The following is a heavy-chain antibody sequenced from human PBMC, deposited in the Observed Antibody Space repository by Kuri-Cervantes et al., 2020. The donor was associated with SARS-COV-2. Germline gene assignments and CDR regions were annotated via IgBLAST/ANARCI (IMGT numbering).Heavy chain of an antibody. CDR3: ARGMVRGIIQYYYYAMDV. Sequence: ASVKVSCKASGYTFSVYYMYWVRQAPGQGLEWMGWINPNSGGTNYAQKFQGWVTMTRDTSISTAYMELSRLRFDDTAVYYCARGMVRGIIQYYYYAMDVWGQGTTVTVSS. D-gene: IGHD3-10*01. J-gene: IGHJ6*02. CDR1: GYTFSVYY. CDR2: INPNSGGT. V-gene: IGHV1-2*04.